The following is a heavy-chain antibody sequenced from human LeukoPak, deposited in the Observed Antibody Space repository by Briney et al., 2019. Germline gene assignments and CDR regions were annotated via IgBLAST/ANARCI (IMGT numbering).Heavy chain of an antibody. D-gene: IGHD3-22*01. CDR3: AREEYFQDSNGYSYYFHS. Sequence: PSETLSLTCTVSGGSIGWDYWSWIRQSAGKGLEWSGRIYKSGSTNYNPSFRSRVTMSVDTSKNQFSLSVTSVTAADTAVYYCAREEYFQDSNGYSYYFHSWGQGSLVTVSS. V-gene: IGHV4-4*07. J-gene: IGHJ4*02. CDR1: GGSIGWDY. CDR2: IYKSGST.